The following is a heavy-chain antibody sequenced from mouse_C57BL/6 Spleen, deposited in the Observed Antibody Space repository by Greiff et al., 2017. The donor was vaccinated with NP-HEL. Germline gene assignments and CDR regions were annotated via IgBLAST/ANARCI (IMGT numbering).Heavy chain of an antibody. V-gene: IGHV1-50*01. D-gene: IGHD2-5*01. J-gene: IGHJ2*01. CDR1: GYTFTSYW. CDR3: ARRSYSNYLDY. CDR2: LDPSDSYT. Sequence: QVQLQQSGAELVKPGASVKLSCKASGYTFTSYWMQWVKQRPGQGLEWIGELDPSDSYTNYNQKFKGKATLTVDTSSSTAYMQLSSLTSEDSAVYYCARRSYSNYLDYWGQGTTLTVSS.